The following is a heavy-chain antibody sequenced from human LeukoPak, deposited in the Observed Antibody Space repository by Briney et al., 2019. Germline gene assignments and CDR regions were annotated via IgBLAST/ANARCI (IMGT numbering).Heavy chain of an antibody. CDR3: ARDRDYAFDY. Sequence: GGSLRLSCAASGFTLSSYWMHWVRQVPGKGLVWVSRIKSDGSDTRYADSVKGRFTISRDNAKNTLYLQMNSLRAEDTAVYYCARDRDYAFDYWGQGTLVTVSS. J-gene: IGHJ4*02. D-gene: IGHD4-17*01. CDR1: GFTLSSYW. CDR2: IKSDGSDT. V-gene: IGHV3-74*01.